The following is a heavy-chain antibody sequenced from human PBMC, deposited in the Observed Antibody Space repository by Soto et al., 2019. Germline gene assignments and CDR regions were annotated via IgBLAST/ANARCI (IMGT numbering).Heavy chain of an antibody. CDR2: MNPDGSAI. Sequence: EVQLVESGGGLVQPGGSLRLSCVVSGFTFSSSWMHWVRQGPGKGLVWVSRMNPDGSAINYADSVKGRFTTSRDNAKNILYLQMHSLRAEDTALYYCVTGLSEDWGQGALVTVS. V-gene: IGHV3-74*01. CDR3: VTGLSED. CDR1: GFTFSSSW. J-gene: IGHJ4*02.